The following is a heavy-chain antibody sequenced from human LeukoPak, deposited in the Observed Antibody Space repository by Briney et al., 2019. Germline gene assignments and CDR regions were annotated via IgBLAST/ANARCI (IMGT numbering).Heavy chain of an antibody. CDR2: INRDGSGK. Sequence: PGGSLRLSCAASGFNFSNYWMSWVRQTPGKGLEWVANINRDGSGKYYVDSVEGQFTISRDNAKNSLFLQMNSLRVEDTVVYYCARRRGYSYGRNNYYFDYWGQGTLVTVSS. J-gene: IGHJ4*02. CDR3: ARRRGYSYGRNNYYFDY. CDR1: GFNFSNYW. V-gene: IGHV3-7*03. D-gene: IGHD5-18*01.